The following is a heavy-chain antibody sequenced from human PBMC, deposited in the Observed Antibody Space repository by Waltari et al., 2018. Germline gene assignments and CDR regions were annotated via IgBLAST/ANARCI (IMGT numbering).Heavy chain of an antibody. Sequence: QVQLVESGGGSVKPGGPLRLSCTASGVSFREYAMSWVRQAPGKGLEWIANTTSSGSRVHYADSVRGRFTISRDNAKNSLLLDMSSLRVEDTAVYFCVRDRVHFGMDVWGQGTTVIVSS. V-gene: IGHV3-11*04. CDR1: GVSFREYA. J-gene: IGHJ6*01. CDR2: TTSSGSRV. CDR3: VRDRVHFGMDV.